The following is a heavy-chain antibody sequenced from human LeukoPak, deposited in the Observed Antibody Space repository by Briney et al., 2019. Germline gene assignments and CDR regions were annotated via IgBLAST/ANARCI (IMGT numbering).Heavy chain of an antibody. V-gene: IGHV4-39*01. J-gene: IGHJ4*02. CDR2: IYYSGST. D-gene: IGHD1-26*01. Sequence: PSETLSLTCTVSGGSISSSSYYWGWIRQPPGKGLEWFGSIYYSGSTYYNPSLKSRVTISVDTSKNQFSLKLSSVTAADTAVYYCARLVGAIVDYWGQGTLVTVSS. CDR1: GGSISSSSYY. CDR3: ARLVGAIVDY.